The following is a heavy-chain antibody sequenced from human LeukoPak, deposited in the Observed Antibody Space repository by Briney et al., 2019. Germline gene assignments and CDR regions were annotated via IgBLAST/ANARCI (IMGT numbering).Heavy chain of an antibody. CDR1: GYTFTSYG. D-gene: IGHD6-19*01. CDR3: ARGADHSSGWPPLTSWFDP. J-gene: IGHJ5*02. V-gene: IGHV1-18*04. Sequence: SVKVSCKASGYTFTSYGISWVRQAPGQGLEWMGWISAYNGNTDYAQKLQGRVTMTTDTSTSIAYVELRSLRSDDTAVYYCARGADHSSGWPPLTSWFDPWGQGTLVTVSS. CDR2: ISAYNGNT.